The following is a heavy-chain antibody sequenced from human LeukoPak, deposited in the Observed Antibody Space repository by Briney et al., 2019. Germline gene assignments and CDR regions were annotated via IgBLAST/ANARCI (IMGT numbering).Heavy chain of an antibody. D-gene: IGHD5-12*01. J-gene: IGHJ4*02. CDR1: GFTFSSYA. Sequence: GGSLRLSCAASGFTFSSYAMSWVRQAPGKGLEWVSAITGSGGSTYYADSVKGRFTISRDNSKNMLFLQMNSLRVEDTAVYYCVKDKSPRGYDYGRFDDWGQGTLVTVSS. V-gene: IGHV3-23*01. CDR2: ITGSGGST. CDR3: VKDKSPRGYDYGRFDD.